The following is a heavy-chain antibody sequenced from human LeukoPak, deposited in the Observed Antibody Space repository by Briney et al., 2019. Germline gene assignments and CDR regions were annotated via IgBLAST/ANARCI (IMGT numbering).Heavy chain of an antibody. CDR2: IYNSENT. J-gene: IGHJ4*02. CDR3: ARDNPPSITGGYYYFDY. CDR1: GYSISSGYY. V-gene: IGHV4-38-2*02. D-gene: IGHD1-20*01. Sequence: KPSETLSLTCTVSGYSISSGYYWGWIRQPPGKGLEWIGYIYNSENTKYNSSLESRVTISVDTSKNQFSLKLSSVTAADTAVYYCARDNPPSITGGYYYFDYWGQGTLVTVSS.